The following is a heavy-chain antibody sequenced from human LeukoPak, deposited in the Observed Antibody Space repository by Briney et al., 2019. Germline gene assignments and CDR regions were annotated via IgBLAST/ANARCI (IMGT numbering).Heavy chain of an antibody. J-gene: IGHJ6*02. CDR3: AKSAVADTYYYYYYGMDV. CDR1: GFTFSSYA. V-gene: IGHV3-23*01. D-gene: IGHD6-19*01. CDR2: ISGSGGST. Sequence: PGGSLRLSCAASGFTFSSYAMSWVRQAPGKGLEWVSAISGSGGSTYYADSVKGRFTISRDNSKNTLYLQMNSLRAEDTAVYYCAKSAVADTYYYYYYGMDVWGQGTTVTVSS.